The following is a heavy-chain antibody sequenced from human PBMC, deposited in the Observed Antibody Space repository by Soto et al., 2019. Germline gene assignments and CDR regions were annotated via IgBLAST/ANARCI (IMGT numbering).Heavy chain of an antibody. D-gene: IGHD6-13*01. CDR3: ARARATIAAAAIFDC. CDR1: GGSISTSNW. J-gene: IGHJ4*02. Sequence: QVQLQESGPGLVKPSGTLSLTCAVSGGSISTSNWWSWVRQPPGKGLEWIGEVYRTGSTNYNPSLESRVIVSVDKSKNQFSLKPTSVTAADTAVYYCARARATIAAAAIFDCWGQGTLVTVSS. V-gene: IGHV4-4*02. CDR2: VYRTGST.